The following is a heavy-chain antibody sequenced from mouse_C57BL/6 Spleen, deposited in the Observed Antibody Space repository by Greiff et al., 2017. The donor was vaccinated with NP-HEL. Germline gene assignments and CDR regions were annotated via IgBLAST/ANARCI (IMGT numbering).Heavy chain of an antibody. Sequence: VQLQQSGAELVMPGASVKLSCKASGYTFTSYWMHWVKQRPGQGLEWIGEIDPSDSYTNYNQKFKGKSTLTVDKSSSTAYMQLSSLTSEDSAVYYCATGGLLPFAYWGQGTLVTVSA. J-gene: IGHJ3*01. CDR3: ATGGLLPFAY. D-gene: IGHD1-1*01. V-gene: IGHV1-69*01. CDR1: GYTFTSYW. CDR2: IDPSDSYT.